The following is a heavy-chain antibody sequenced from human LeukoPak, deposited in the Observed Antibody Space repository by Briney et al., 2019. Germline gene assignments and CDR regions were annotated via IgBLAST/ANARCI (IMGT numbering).Heavy chain of an antibody. CDR1: GFTFSSYS. Sequence: GGSLRLSRAASGFTFSSYSMHWVRQAPGKGLEWVALISYHGDNIYYADSVKGRFTISRDNSKNTLYLQMNSLRPEDTAVYYCAKSHPSDTSGWSNPYFDYWGQGTLVTVSS. CDR2: ISYHGDNI. V-gene: IGHV3-30*04. D-gene: IGHD3-22*01. CDR3: AKSHPSDTSGWSNPYFDY. J-gene: IGHJ4*02.